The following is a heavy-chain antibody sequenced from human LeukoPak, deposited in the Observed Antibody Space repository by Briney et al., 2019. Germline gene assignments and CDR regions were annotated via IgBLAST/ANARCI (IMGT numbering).Heavy chain of an antibody. CDR3: ARDFGVVIPNWYFDL. J-gene: IGHJ2*01. CDR1: GFTFSSYG. CDR2: ISYDGSNK. D-gene: IGHD3-3*01. Sequence: GGSLRLSCAASGFTFSSYGMHWVRQAPGKGLEWLAVISYDGSNKYYADSVKGRFTISRDNSKNTLYLQMNSLRAEDTAVYYCARDFGVVIPNWYFDLWGRGTLVIVSS. V-gene: IGHV3-30*03.